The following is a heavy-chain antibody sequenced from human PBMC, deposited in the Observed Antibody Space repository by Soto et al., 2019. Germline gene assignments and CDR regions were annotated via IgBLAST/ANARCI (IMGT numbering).Heavy chain of an antibody. Sequence: GSLRLSCAASGFTFDDYTMHWVRQAPGKGLEWVSLISWDGGSTYYADSVKGRFTISRDNSKNSLYLQMNSLRTEDTALYYCAKPELRFLEWLPLGYWGQGTLVTVSS. V-gene: IGHV3-43*01. CDR1: GFTFDDYT. CDR3: AKPELRFLEWLPLGY. J-gene: IGHJ4*02. D-gene: IGHD3-3*01. CDR2: ISWDGGST.